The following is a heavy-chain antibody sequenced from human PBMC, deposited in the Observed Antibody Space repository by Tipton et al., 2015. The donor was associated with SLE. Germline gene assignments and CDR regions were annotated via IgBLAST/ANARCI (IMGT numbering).Heavy chain of an antibody. Sequence: TLSLTCTVSGGSISSGDYYWSWIRQPPGKGLEWIGYIYYRGTTYYNPSLKSRVSISVDTSKNQFSLKLSSVTAADTAVYYCARVVNWDWYFDLWGRGTLVTVSS. CDR3: ARVVNWDWYFDL. D-gene: IGHD1-1*01. J-gene: IGHJ2*01. V-gene: IGHV4-30-4*01. CDR2: IYYRGTT. CDR1: GGSISSGDYY.